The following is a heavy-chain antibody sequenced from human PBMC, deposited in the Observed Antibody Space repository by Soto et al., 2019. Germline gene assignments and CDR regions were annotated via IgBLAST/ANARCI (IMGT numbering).Heavy chain of an antibody. J-gene: IGHJ5*02. CDR1: GGSFSGYY. D-gene: IGHD2-15*01. CDR2: INHSGST. Sequence: SETLSLTCAVYGGSFSGYYWSWIRQPPGKGLEWIGEINHSGSTNYNPSLKSRVTISVDTSKNQFSLKLSSVTAADTAVYYCARGPPGRGYCSGGSCYTRNRQRRNWFDPWGQGTLVTVSS. V-gene: IGHV4-34*01. CDR3: ARGPPGRGYCSGGSCYTRNRQRRNWFDP.